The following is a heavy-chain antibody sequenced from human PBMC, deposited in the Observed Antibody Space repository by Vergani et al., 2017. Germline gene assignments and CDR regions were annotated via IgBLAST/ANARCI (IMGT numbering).Heavy chain of an antibody. CDR3: ARDSPLDNYYDSSGHPPGGY. Sequence: EVQLVESGGGLVQPGGSLRLSCAASGFTFSSYSMNWVRQAPGKGLEWVSYISSSRSTIYYADSVKGRFTISRDNAKNSLYLQMNSLRAEDTAVYYCARDSPLDNYYDSSGHPPGGYWGQGTLVTVSS. D-gene: IGHD3-22*01. CDR2: ISSSRSTI. V-gene: IGHV3-48*01. J-gene: IGHJ4*02. CDR1: GFTFSSYS.